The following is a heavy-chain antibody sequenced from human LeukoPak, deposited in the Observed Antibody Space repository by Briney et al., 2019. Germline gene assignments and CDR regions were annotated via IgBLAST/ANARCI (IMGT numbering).Heavy chain of an antibody. CDR3: ARRSRNGPDAFAM. CDR1: AYTFTGYY. CDR2: IDPNNGDT. Sequence: ASVKVSCTAAAYTFTGYYLQWVRQAPGQGPEWVGWIDPNNGDTDYAQEFQGRVTMTTVRSISTAYMELSRLTSDDTAVYYCARRSRNGPDAFAMSSQGTMVTVSS. V-gene: IGHV1-2*02. D-gene: IGHD2-8*01. J-gene: IGHJ3*02.